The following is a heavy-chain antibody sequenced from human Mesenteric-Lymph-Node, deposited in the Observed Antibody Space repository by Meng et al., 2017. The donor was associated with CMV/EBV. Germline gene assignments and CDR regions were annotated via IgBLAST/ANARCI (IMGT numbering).Heavy chain of an antibody. CDR2: ISGNGMSI. CDR1: GFIFSDYY. D-gene: IGHD6-13*01. CDR3: ARGSFKAAGLFDS. Sequence: GESLKISCAASGFIFSDYYMNWIRQAPGKGLEWVAYISGNGMSIDYADSAKGRFTISRDNAKNSLFLHMNSLSVEDTAVYYCARGSFKAAGLFDSWGQGTLVTVSS. J-gene: IGHJ4*02. V-gene: IGHV3-11*01.